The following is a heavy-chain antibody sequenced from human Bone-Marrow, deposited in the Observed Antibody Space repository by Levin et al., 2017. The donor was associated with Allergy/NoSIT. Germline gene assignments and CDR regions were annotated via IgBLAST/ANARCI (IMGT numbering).Heavy chain of an antibody. J-gene: IGHJ6*02. CDR2: INTDGTYT. CDR1: GFNFRNDF. V-gene: IGHV3-64*02. Sequence: AGESLKISCAASGFNFRNDFMHWVRQAPGKGLESVSSINTDGTYTYYADSVKGRFTISRDNSKNTLSLHMGSLTTEDMAVYYCVRDFYGMDAWGQGTTVTVSS. CDR3: VRDFYGMDA.